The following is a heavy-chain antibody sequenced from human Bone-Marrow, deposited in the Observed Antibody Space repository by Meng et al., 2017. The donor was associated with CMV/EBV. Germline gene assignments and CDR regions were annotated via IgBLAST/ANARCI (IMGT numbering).Heavy chain of an antibody. D-gene: IGHD2/OR15-2a*01. Sequence: SVKVSCKASGGTFSSYAISWVRQAPGQGLEWMGGIIPIFGTANYAQKFQGRVTITTDESTSTAYMELSSLRSEDTAVYYCARQFYRDYYYYGMDVWGQGTMVTVSS. CDR2: IIPIFGTA. CDR3: ARQFYRDYYYYGMDV. CDR1: GGTFSSYA. J-gene: IGHJ6*02. V-gene: IGHV1-69*05.